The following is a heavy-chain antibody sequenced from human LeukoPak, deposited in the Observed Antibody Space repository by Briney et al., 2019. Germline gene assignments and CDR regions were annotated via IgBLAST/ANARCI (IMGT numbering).Heavy chain of an antibody. CDR1: GYSFTSYW. J-gene: IGHJ3*02. CDR2: IYPGDSDT. CDR3: ARPPSIAADNDAFDI. D-gene: IGHD6-25*01. V-gene: IGHV5-51*01. Sequence: GESLKISCKGSGYSFTSYWIGWVRQMPGKGLEWMGIIYPGDSDTRYGPSFQGQVTISADKSISTAYLQWSSLGASDTAMYYCARPPSIAADNDAFDIWGQGTMVTVSS.